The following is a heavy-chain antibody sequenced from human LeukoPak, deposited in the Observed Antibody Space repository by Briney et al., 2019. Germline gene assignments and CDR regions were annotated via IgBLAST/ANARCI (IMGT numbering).Heavy chain of an antibody. CDR1: GNTLTDLS. D-gene: IGHD1-26*01. CDR2: FDPEGAEV. CDR3: AAEGQWSLVHYYNS. J-gene: IGHJ4*02. V-gene: IGHV1-24*01. Sequence: GASVKVSCKASGNTLTDLSIHWVRQAPGKGLDWMGGFDPEGAEVVYAEKFQDRVTMTEDPSTDTAYLELSSLRSEDTAVYYCAAEGQWSLVHYYNSWGQGTLVTVSS.